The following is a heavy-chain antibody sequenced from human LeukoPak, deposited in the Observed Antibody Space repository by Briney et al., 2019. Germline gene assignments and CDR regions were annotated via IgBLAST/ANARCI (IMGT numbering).Heavy chain of an antibody. J-gene: IGHJ4*02. CDR1: GFTFSSYW. CDR2: IKQDGSEK. Sequence: PGGSLRLSCAASGFTFSSYWMSWVREAPGKGLGWVANIKQDGSEKYYVDSVKGRFTISRDNAKNSLYLQMNSLRAEDTAVYYCARDQRSSGWYYFDYWGQGTLVTVSS. CDR3: ARDQRSSGWYYFDY. V-gene: IGHV3-7*05. D-gene: IGHD6-19*01.